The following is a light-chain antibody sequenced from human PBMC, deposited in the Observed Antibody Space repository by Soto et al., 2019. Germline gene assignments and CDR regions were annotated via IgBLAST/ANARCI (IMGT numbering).Light chain of an antibody. CDR2: DVS. V-gene: IGLV2-14*01. CDR1: SGDVGAYCY. J-gene: IGLJ2*01. Sequence: QSVLTQPASVSGSPGQTITISCTGSSGDVGAYCYVSWYQQYPGKAPKLMIYDVSNRPSGVSSRFSGSQSGNTASLTISGLQAEDEADYYCSSYTSSSTLEFGGGTKLTVL. CDR3: SSYTSSSTLE.